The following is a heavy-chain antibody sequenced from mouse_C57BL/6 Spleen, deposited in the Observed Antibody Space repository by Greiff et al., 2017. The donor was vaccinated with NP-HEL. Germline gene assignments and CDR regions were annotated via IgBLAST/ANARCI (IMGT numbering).Heavy chain of an antibody. D-gene: IGHD4-1*01. V-gene: IGHV1-15*01. CDR3: ARGLLTGTGWYFDV. Sequence: QVQLQQSGAELVRPGASVTLSCKASGYTFTDYEMHWVKQTPVHGLEWIGAIDPETGGTAYNQKFKGKATLTADKSSSTAYMQLSSLTSEDSAVYFCARGLLTGTGWYFDVWGTGTTVTVSS. J-gene: IGHJ1*03. CDR2: IDPETGGT. CDR1: GYTFTDYE.